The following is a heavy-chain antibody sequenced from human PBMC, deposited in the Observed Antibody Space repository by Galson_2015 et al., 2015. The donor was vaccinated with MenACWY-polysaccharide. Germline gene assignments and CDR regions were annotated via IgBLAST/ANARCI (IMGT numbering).Heavy chain of an antibody. D-gene: IGHD6-19*01. V-gene: IGHV1-8*01. CDR1: GYTFSSYD. Sequence: SVKVSCKASGYTFSSYDINWVRQATGQRLEWMGWMNPNSGNTGYAHKFQGRVTMTRNTSISTAYMELSSLTSEDTAVYYCVRGRRDTAVAAPAAVLLDYWGQGILVTVSS. CDR2: MNPNSGNT. J-gene: IGHJ4*02. CDR3: VRGRRDTAVAAPAAVLLDY.